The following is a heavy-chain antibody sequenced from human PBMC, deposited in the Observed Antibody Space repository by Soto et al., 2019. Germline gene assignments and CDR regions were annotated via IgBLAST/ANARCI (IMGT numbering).Heavy chain of an antibody. CDR3: ALSEGDY. D-gene: IGHD3-16*01. V-gene: IGHV2-5*02. CDR1: GFSLSTSGVG. Sequence: QITLKESGPTLVNPTQTLTLTCTFSGFSLSTSGVGVGWIRQPPGKALEWLALIYWDDDKRYKPSLKSRLTITKDTSKNQVVLTVTNMDPLDTATYYCALSEGDYWGQGTLVTVSS. J-gene: IGHJ4*02. CDR2: IYWDDDK.